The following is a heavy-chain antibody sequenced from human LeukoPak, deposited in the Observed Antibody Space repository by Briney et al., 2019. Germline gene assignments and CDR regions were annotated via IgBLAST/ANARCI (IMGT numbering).Heavy chain of an antibody. D-gene: IGHD3-10*01. CDR2: IYYNGSS. CDR1: GGSISSSSYY. CDR3: ARRHYYGSGRYNWLDP. Sequence: SETLSLTCTVSGGSISSSSYYWGWLRPPPGQGLEWIGSIYYNGSSNYNPSLKSRVTISVDTSKDQVSLKLHSVTAADTAVYYCARRHYYGSGRYNWLDPWGQGTLVTVSS. J-gene: IGHJ5*02. V-gene: IGHV4-39*01.